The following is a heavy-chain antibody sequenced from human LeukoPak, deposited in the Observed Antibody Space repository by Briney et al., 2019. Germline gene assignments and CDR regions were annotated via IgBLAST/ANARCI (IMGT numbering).Heavy chain of an antibody. CDR2: ISGSSNTI. Sequence: PGGSLRLSCAPSGFTFSSYSMNWVRQAPGKGLEWISYISGSSNTIYYAGSVKGRFTISRDNAKSSLFLQMNSLRAEDTAVYYCARPDYGGNSGEYYYYGMDVWGQGTLVTVSS. D-gene: IGHD4-23*01. V-gene: IGHV3-48*01. CDR1: GFTFSSYS. J-gene: IGHJ6*02. CDR3: ARPDYGGNSGEYYYYGMDV.